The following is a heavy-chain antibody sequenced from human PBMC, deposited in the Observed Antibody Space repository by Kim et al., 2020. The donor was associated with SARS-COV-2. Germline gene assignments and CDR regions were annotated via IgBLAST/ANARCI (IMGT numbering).Heavy chain of an antibody. CDR2: ISYDGSNK. CDR3: AKDWGGYLGY. J-gene: IGHJ4*02. CDR1: GFTFSSYG. D-gene: IGHD5-12*01. V-gene: IGHV3-30*18. Sequence: GGSLRLSCAASGFTFSSYGMHWVRQAPGKGLEWVALISYDGSNKYYADSVKGRFTISRDNSKNTLYLQMNSLRAEDTAMYYCAKDWGGYLGYWGQGTLVT.